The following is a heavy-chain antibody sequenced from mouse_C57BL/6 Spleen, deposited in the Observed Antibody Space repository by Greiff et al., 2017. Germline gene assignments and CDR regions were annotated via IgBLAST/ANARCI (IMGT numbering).Heavy chain of an antibody. CDR1: GYTFTDYE. CDR3: TYLCRWAWFAD. V-gene: IGHV1-15*01. CDR2: IDPETGGT. J-gene: IGHJ3*01. Sequence: VQLQESGAELVRPGASVTLSCKASGYTFTDYEMHWVKQTPVHGLEWIGAIDPETGGTAYNQKFKGKAILTADTSSSTAYMEPGSLTSEDSAVYYCTYLCRWAWFADWGQGTLVTVSA. D-gene: IGHD1-1*01.